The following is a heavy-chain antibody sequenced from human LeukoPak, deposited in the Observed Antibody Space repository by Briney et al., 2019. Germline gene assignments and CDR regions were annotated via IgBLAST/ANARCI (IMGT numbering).Heavy chain of an antibody. Sequence: ASVKVSCKASGYSFSIYGITWARQAPGQGLEYLGWISASDGTTSYAQKVQDRVTMTTDTSTSTAYLELRSLRSEDTAVYYCARCGAAVTTHFSHWGQGTLVTVSS. CDR1: GYSFSIYG. CDR3: ARCGAAVTTHFSH. J-gene: IGHJ4*02. CDR2: ISASDGTT. V-gene: IGHV1-18*01. D-gene: IGHD4-17*01.